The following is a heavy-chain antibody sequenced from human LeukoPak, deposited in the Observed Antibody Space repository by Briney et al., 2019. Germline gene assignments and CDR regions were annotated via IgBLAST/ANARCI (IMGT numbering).Heavy chain of an antibody. CDR3: AKGGFGRPFDY. CDR1: GFTFSGSA. J-gene: IGHJ4*02. CDR2: ISGSGGST. Sequence: GGSLRLSCAASGFTFSGSAMHWVRQAPGKGLEWVSVISGSGGSTYYVDSVQGRFTISRDNSKNTLFLQMDSLRAEDTAVYYCAKGGFGRPFDYWGQGTLVTVSS. V-gene: IGHV3-23*01. D-gene: IGHD3-10*01.